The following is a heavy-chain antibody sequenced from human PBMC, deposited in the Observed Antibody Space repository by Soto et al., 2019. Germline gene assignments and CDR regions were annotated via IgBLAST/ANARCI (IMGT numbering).Heavy chain of an antibody. J-gene: IGHJ4*02. CDR1: GFTFSNYG. V-gene: IGHV3-30*18. CDR2: ISYDGSHK. D-gene: IGHD2-2*01. Sequence: QVQLVESGGGVVQTGRSLRLSCAGSGFTFSNYGLHWVRQAPGKGLEWVAVISYDGSHKYYADSVKGRCTISRDNSVEMLYLPMDSLRAEDTAAYYSAKDGARRYGGRSSCLPAGPYWGQGTLVTVSS. CDR3: AKDGARRYGGRSSCLPAGPY.